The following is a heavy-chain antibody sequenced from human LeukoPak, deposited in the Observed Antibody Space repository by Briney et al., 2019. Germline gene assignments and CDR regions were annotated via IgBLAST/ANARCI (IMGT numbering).Heavy chain of an antibody. V-gene: IGHV1-69*13. CDR3: AREDTRITIFGVVIRWFDP. J-gene: IGHJ5*02. CDR2: IIYIFGTA. Sequence: SVTVSFKSSVGTFIIYAISWVRQAPGQGLEWMGGIIYIFGTANYAQKFQGRVTITADESTSTAYMELNSLRSEDTAVYYCAREDTRITIFGVVIRWFDPWGQGTLVTVSS. CDR1: VGTFIIYA. D-gene: IGHD3-3*01.